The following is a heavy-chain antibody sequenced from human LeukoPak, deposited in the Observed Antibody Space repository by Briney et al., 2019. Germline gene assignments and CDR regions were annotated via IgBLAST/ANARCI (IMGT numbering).Heavy chain of an antibody. V-gene: IGHV3-23*01. D-gene: IGHD3-22*01. J-gene: IGHJ4*02. CDR2: ISGSGGST. CDR3: ASPYYYDSSGYGYFDY. Sequence: PGGSLRLSCAASGFTFSSYAMSWVRQAPGKGLEWVSAISGSGGSTYYADSVKGRFTISRDNSKNTLYLQMNSLRAEDTAVYYCASPYYYDSSGYGYFDYWGQGTLVTVSS. CDR1: GFTFSSYA.